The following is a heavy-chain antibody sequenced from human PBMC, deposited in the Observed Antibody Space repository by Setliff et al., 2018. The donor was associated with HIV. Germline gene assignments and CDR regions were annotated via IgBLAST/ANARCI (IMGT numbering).Heavy chain of an antibody. CDR2: IWYDESHK. CDR1: GFSFNSYG. J-gene: IGHJ4*02. Sequence: GESLKISCTFWGFSFNSYGMHWVRQAPGKGLEWGASIWYDESHKFYANSVKGRFTISRDNSKNTLYLQMNSLGPEDTAVYYCARARTGVTMVRGAMSFWGQGTLVTVSS. V-gene: IGHV3-33*08. CDR3: ARARTGVTMVRGAMSF. D-gene: IGHD3-10*01.